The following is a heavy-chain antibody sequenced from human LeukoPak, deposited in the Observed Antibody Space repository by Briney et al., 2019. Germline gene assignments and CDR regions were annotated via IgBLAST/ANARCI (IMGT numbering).Heavy chain of an antibody. CDR1: GGTFSSYA. CDR2: IIPIFGTA. D-gene: IGHD1-7*01. CDR3: ARTKLELPPYYYYYMDV. J-gene: IGHJ6*03. Sequence: ASVKVSCKASGGTFSSYAISWVRQAPGQGLEWMGGIIPIFGTANYAQKFQGRVTITADKSTSTAYMELSSLRSEDTAVYYCARTKLELPPYYYYYMDVWGKGTTVTVSS. V-gene: IGHV1-69*06.